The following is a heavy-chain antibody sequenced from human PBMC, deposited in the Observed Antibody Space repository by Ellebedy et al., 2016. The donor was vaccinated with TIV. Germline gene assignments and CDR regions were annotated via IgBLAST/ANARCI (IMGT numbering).Heavy chain of an antibody. CDR1: GFTFSDYY. J-gene: IGHJ4*02. V-gene: IGHV3-11*06. Sequence: GESLKISCAASGFTFSDYYMSWIRQAPGKGLEWVSYISSSSSYTNYADSVKGRFTISRDNAKNSLYLQMNSLRAEDTAVYYCAKDRDLYSSGWYYFDYWGQGTLVTVSS. D-gene: IGHD6-19*01. CDR3: AKDRDLYSSGWYYFDY. CDR2: ISSSSSYT.